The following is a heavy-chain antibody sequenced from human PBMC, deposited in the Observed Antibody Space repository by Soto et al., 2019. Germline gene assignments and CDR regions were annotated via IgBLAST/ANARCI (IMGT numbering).Heavy chain of an antibody. CDR3: AREVGVRSGYYPYYYYYYMDV. Sequence: SETLSLTCAVYGGSFSGYYWSWIRQPPGKGLEWIGEINHSGSTNYNPSLKSRVTISVDTSKNQFSLKLSSVTAADTAVYYCAREVGVRSGYYPYYYYYYMDVWGKGTTVTV. CDR1: GGSFSGYY. V-gene: IGHV4-34*01. J-gene: IGHJ6*03. D-gene: IGHD3-3*01. CDR2: INHSGST.